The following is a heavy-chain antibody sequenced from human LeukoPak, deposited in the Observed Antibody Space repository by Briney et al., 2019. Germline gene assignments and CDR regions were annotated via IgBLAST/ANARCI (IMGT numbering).Heavy chain of an antibody. Sequence: ASVKVSCKTSGYTFTDYNIHWVRQAPGQGLEWMGWISPNSGGTNYAQRFQGMVTMTRDTSISTAYMDLSSLNSDDPATYYCSVWFGELPHWGQGTLVTVSS. D-gene: IGHD3-10*01. J-gene: IGHJ4*02. CDR1: GYTFTDYN. CDR2: ISPNSGGT. V-gene: IGHV1-2*02. CDR3: SVWFGELPH.